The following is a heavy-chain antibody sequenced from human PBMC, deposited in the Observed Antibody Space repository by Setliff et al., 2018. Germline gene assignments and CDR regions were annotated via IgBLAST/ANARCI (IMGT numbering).Heavy chain of an antibody. CDR3: ARSPAILGIVYLDP. J-gene: IGHJ5*02. CDR2: IIPMFGTP. D-gene: IGHD2-15*01. V-gene: IGHV1-69*05. CDR1: GDSFNNYA. Sequence: SVKVSCKASGDSFNNYAISWVRQAPGQGLEWMGGIIPMFGTPAYAQKFQDRVTITTDESTSTAYMELDSLRSEDTAVYYCARSPAILGIVYLDPWGQGTLVTVSS.